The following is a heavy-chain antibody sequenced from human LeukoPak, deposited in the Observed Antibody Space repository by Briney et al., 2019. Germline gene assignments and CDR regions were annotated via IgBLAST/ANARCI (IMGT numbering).Heavy chain of an antibody. CDR1: GFTFSSYW. CDR3: ARGETFLRLGELSLDY. J-gene: IGHJ4*02. D-gene: IGHD3-16*02. CDR2: INSDGSST. V-gene: IGHV3-74*01. Sequence: GGSLRLSCAASGFTFSSYWMHWVRQAPGKGLVWVSRINSDGSSTSYADSVKGRFTISRDNAKNTLYLQVNSLRAEDTAVYYCARGETFLRLGELSLDYWGQGTLVTVSS.